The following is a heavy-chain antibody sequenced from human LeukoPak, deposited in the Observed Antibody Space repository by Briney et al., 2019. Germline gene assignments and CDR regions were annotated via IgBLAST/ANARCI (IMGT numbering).Heavy chain of an antibody. Sequence: SETLSLTCAVYGGSLSGYYWSWIRQPPGKGLEWIGEINHSGSTNYNPSLKSRVTISVDTSKNQFSLKLSSVTAADTAVYYCARIGGRVTIFGVALPNWFDPWGQGTLVTVSS. CDR1: GGSLSGYY. D-gene: IGHD3-3*01. CDR2: INHSGST. V-gene: IGHV4-34*01. J-gene: IGHJ5*02. CDR3: ARIGGRVTIFGVALPNWFDP.